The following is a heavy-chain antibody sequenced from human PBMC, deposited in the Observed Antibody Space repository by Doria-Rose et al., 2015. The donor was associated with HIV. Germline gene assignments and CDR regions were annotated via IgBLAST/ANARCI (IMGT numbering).Heavy chain of an antibody. J-gene: IGHJ4*02. CDR3: ARDHYDSGGYYRD. D-gene: IGHD3-22*01. V-gene: IGHV3-21*03. CDR2: ISSSSEYI. CDR1: GFAFSRCS. Sequence: GRVQPGGSLRLYCAASGFAFSRCSMNWVRQAPGKGLEWVSSISSSSEYIYYVDSVQGRFTISRDNAKNSVYLQMNSLRTEDTAVYYCARDHYDSGGYYRDWGQGTLVTVSS.